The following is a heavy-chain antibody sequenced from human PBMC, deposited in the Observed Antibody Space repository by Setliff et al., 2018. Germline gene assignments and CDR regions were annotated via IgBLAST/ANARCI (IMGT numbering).Heavy chain of an antibody. V-gene: IGHV5-51*01. Sequence: LGESLKISCKGSGYSFTSYWIGWVRQMPGKGLEWMGIIYPGDSDTRYSPSFQGQVTISADKSISTAYLQWSSLKASDTAMYYCARQFCSSTSCYDWFDPWGQGTLVTVSS. CDR2: IYPGDSDT. CDR1: GYSFTSYW. J-gene: IGHJ5*02. CDR3: ARQFCSSTSCYDWFDP. D-gene: IGHD2-2*01.